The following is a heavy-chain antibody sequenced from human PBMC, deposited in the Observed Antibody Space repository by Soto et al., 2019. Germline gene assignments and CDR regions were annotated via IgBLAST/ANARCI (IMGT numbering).Heavy chain of an antibody. J-gene: IGHJ6*02. Sequence: GGSLRLSCAASGFTFSSYAMSWVRQAPGKGLEWVAAISGNGGSTYYADSVKGRFTISRDNSKNTLYLQMNSLRTEDTAVYYCAKSPQWVAKGGMDVWGQGTTVTVSS. CDR2: ISGNGGST. CDR1: GFTFSSYA. D-gene: IGHD1-26*01. CDR3: AKSPQWVAKGGMDV. V-gene: IGHV3-23*01.